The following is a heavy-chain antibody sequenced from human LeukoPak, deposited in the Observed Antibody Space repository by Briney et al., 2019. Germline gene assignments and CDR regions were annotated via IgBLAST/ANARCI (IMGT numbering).Heavy chain of an antibody. CDR2: ISAYNGNT. Sequence: ASVEVSCKASAYTFTSYGICLVRQAPGQGLEWMGWISAYNGNTNYAQKLQGRVTMTTDTSTSTAYMELRSLRSDDTAVYYCARFNHYYYDGMDVWGQGTTVTVSS. V-gene: IGHV1-18*01. J-gene: IGHJ6*02. CDR1: AYTFTSYG. CDR3: ARFNHYYYDGMDV.